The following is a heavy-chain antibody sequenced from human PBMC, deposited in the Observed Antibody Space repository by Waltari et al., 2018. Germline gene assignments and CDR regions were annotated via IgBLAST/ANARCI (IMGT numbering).Heavy chain of an antibody. J-gene: IGHJ4*02. CDR3: TREDYGGKDY. CDR2: MNTDGSTI. V-gene: IGHV3-74*01. Sequence: EVQLAESGGGFVQPGESLRLSCAASGFTFSPYWMHWVRQGPGKGLVWVSRMNTDGSTINYADSVKGRFTISRDNAKNTLYLQMNSLRAEDTAVYYCTREDYGGKDYWGQGTLVTVSS. D-gene: IGHD4-17*01. CDR1: GFTFSPYW.